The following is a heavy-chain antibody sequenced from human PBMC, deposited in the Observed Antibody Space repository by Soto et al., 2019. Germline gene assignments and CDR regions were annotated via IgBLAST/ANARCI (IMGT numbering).Heavy chain of an antibody. D-gene: IGHD2-2*01. CDR1: GYTFTSYG. CDR2: ISAYNGNT. J-gene: IGHJ4*02. Sequence: ASVKVSCKASGYTFTSYGISWVRQAPGQGLEWMGWISAYNGNTNYAQKLQGRVTMTTDTSTSTAYMELRSLTSDDTSVYYCVLFTTTSCYGKFDYLGQGTLVTVSS. V-gene: IGHV1-18*01. CDR3: VLFTTTSCYGKFDY.